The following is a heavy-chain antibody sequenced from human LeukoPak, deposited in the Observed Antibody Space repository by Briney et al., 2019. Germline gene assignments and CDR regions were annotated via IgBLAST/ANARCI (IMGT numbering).Heavy chain of an antibody. D-gene: IGHD5-24*01. CDR3: ARSRTNRDVYNFYY. Sequence: SETLSLTCTVSGGSISIYYWSWIRQLPGKGLEWIGYIYYSGTTNYNPSLKSRVTISTDSSKNQFSLNLTSVTAADTAVYYCARSRTNRDVYNFYYWGQGTLVTVSS. CDR1: GGSISIYY. V-gene: IGHV4-59*08. CDR2: IYYSGTT. J-gene: IGHJ4*02.